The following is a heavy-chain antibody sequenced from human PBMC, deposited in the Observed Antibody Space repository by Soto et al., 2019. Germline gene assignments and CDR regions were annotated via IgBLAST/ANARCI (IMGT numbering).Heavy chain of an antibody. CDR3: AKYFPRVDLPTTYYFDS. J-gene: IGHJ4*02. Sequence: EVQLLQSGGGVVQPGGSLRLACAASGFDFSLFAMSWVRQAPGKGLEWVSAISGGSRSTFYADSVKGRFTISRDNSNNMVYLQMDNLRVEDTAVYYWAKYFPRVDLPTTYYFDSWGQGRLVPVSS. D-gene: IGHD1-1*01. CDR1: GFDFSLFA. V-gene: IGHV3-23*01. CDR2: ISGGSRST.